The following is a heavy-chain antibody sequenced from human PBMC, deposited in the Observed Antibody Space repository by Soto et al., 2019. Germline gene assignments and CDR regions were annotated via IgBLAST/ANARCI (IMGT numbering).Heavy chain of an antibody. D-gene: IGHD4-17*01. V-gene: IGHV5-10-1*03. CDR1: GYSFTSYW. CDR2: IDPSDSYT. Sequence: EVQLVQSGAEVKKPGESLRISCKGSGYSFTSYWISWVRQMPGKGLEWMGRIDPSDSYTKYSSSFQGHVTMSADKSISTAYLQWSSLKASDTAMYYCARLRYDYGEYLWFDPLGQGTLVTVSS. CDR3: ARLRYDYGEYLWFDP. J-gene: IGHJ5*02.